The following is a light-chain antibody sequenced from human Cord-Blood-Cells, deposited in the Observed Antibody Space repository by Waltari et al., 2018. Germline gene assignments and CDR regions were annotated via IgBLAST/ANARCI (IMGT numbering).Light chain of an antibody. Sequence: IQMPQSPSSLSASVGDRVTITCRASQSISSYLNWYQQKPGKAPKLLIYAASSLQSGVPSRFSGSGSGTDFTLTISSLQPEDFATYYCQQSYSTPQFGQGTKVEIK. CDR3: QQSYSTPQ. J-gene: IGKJ1*01. CDR2: AAS. V-gene: IGKV1-39*01. CDR1: QSISSY.